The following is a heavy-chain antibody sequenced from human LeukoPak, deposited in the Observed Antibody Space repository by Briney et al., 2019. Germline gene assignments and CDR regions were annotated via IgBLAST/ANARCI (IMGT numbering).Heavy chain of an antibody. V-gene: IGHV1-69*05. J-gene: IGHJ4*02. CDR2: IIPIFSTA. CDR3: AAGCSEGEMATPYYFDY. CDR1: GGTFSSYA. D-gene: IGHD5-24*01. Sequence: SVKDSCKASGGTFSSYAISGVRQAPGQGLEWMGGIIPIFSTANYAQKFQGRVTITTDESTSTAYMELSSLRSEDTAVYYCAAGCSEGEMATPYYFDYWGQGTLVTVSS.